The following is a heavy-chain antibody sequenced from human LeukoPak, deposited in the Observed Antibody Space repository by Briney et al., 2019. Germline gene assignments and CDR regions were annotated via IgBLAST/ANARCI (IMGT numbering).Heavy chain of an antibody. D-gene: IGHD3-10*01. Sequence: ASVKASCKASGYTFTSYAMHWVRQAPGQRLEWMGWINAGNGNTKYSQKFQGRVTITRDTSASTAYMELSSLRSEDTAVYYCARVGLYYGSGSYSFGYWGQGTLVTVSS. CDR2: INAGNGNT. J-gene: IGHJ4*02. CDR1: GYTFTSYA. V-gene: IGHV1-3*01. CDR3: ARVGLYYGSGSYSFGY.